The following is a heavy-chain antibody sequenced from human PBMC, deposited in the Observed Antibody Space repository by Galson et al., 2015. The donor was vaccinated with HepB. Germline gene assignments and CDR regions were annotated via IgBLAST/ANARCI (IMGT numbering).Heavy chain of an antibody. CDR2: MLYSGTT. D-gene: IGHD2-21*01. CDR1: GGSISGSPHY. Sequence: CTVSGGSISGSPHYWAWLRQPPGKGPEWIASMLYSGTTYYNPSLKSRVTISVDTSKNQFFLTLTSVTEAGTAAYFCARVGDLGYYPYWGQGSLVTVSS. V-gene: IGHV4-39*07. CDR3: ARVGDLGYYPY. J-gene: IGHJ4*02.